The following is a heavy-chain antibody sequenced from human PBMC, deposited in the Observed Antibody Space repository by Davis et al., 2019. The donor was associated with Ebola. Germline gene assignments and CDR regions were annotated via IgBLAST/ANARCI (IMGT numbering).Heavy chain of an antibody. J-gene: IGHJ5*02. CDR1: GYTLTELS. CDR2: FDPEDGET. CDR3: ATASWDTTILRFHWFDP. V-gene: IGHV1-24*01. Sequence: ASVKVSCKVSGYTLTELSMHWVRQAPGKGLEWMGGFDPEDGETIYAQKFQGRVTMTEDTSTDTAYMELSSLRSEDTAVYYCATASWDTTILRFHWFDPWGQGTLVTVSS. D-gene: IGHD3-9*01.